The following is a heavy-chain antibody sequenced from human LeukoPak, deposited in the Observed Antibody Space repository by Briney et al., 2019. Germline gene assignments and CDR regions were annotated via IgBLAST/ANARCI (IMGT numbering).Heavy chain of an antibody. CDR2: IYSSGST. CDR3: ARHGTSSYYYYAMDV. CDR1: GGSISSCY. Sequence: PSETLSLTCTVSGGSISSCYWSWIRQSPGKGLEWIGYIYSSGSTKYNPSLKSRLTMSVDTSKNQFSLKLSSVTAADTAVYYCARHGTSSYYYYAMDVWGQGTTVTVSS. J-gene: IGHJ6*02. D-gene: IGHD1-1*01. V-gene: IGHV4-59*08.